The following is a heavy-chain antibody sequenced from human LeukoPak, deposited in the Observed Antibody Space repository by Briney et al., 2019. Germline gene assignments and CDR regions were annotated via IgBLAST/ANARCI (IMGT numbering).Heavy chain of an antibody. CDR2: IYTSGST. CDR3: ARHRRVGYYYGSGIDY. D-gene: IGHD3-10*01. V-gene: IGHV4-4*07. J-gene: IGHJ4*02. CDR1: GGSISSYY. Sequence: SETLSLTCTVSGGSISSYYWSWIRQPAGKGLEWIGRIYTSGSTNYNPSLKSRVTMSVDTSKNQFSLKLSSVTAADTAVYYCARHRRVGYYYGSGIDYWGQGTLVTVSS.